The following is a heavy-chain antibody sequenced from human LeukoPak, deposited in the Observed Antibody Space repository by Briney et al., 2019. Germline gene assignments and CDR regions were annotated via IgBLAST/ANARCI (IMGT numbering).Heavy chain of an antibody. J-gene: IGHJ6*02. V-gene: IGHV1-2*06. Sequence: GASVKVSCKASGYTFTGYYMHWVRQAPGQGLKWMGRINPNSGGTNYAQKFQGRVTMTRDTSISTAYMELSRLRSDDTAVYYCARGDCSGGSCRIADVWGQGTTVTVSS. CDR3: ARGDCSGGSCRIADV. CDR2: INPNSGGT. CDR1: GYTFTGYY. D-gene: IGHD2-15*01.